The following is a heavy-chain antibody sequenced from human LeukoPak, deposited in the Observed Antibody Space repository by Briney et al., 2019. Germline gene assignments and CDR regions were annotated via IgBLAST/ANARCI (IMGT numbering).Heavy chain of an antibody. CDR3: ARDPSWFDP. Sequence: PGGSLRLSCSASGFTFSIYTMNWVRQAPGKGLEWVSSISSSSSYIYYADSVKGRFTISRDNAKNSLFLQMNSLTAEDTAVYFCARDPSWFDPWGQGTLVTVSS. CDR2: ISSSSSYI. J-gene: IGHJ5*02. V-gene: IGHV3-21*01. CDR1: GFTFSIYT.